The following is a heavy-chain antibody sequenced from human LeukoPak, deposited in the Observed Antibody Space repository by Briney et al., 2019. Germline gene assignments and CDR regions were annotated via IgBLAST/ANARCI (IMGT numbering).Heavy chain of an antibody. V-gene: IGHV3-15*01. J-gene: IGHJ4*02. CDR1: GFTFSNAW. CDR3: TRGGAYFEY. Sequence: GGSPRLSCAAAGFTFSNAWMTWVRQAPREGLQWGGRIKSKTDGGTTDYAAPVKGRFTISRDDSKNTLYLQMNSLKSEDTAVYYCTRGGAYFEYWGQGTLVSVSS. CDR2: IKSKTDGGTT. D-gene: IGHD4/OR15-4a*01.